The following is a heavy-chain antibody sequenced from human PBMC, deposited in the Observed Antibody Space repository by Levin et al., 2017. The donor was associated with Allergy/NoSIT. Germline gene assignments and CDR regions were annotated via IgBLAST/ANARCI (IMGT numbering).Heavy chain of an antibody. D-gene: IGHD1-26*01. CDR1: GFTFSSYS. Sequence: VASVKVSCAASGFTFSSYSMNWVRQAPGKGLEWVSYISSSSSTIYYADSVKGRFTISRDNAKNSLYLQMNSLRAEDTAVYYCARGPDFQYSGSYRRMDVWGQGTTVTVSS. J-gene: IGHJ6*02. CDR2: ISSSSSTI. V-gene: IGHV3-48*01. CDR3: ARGPDFQYSGSYRRMDV.